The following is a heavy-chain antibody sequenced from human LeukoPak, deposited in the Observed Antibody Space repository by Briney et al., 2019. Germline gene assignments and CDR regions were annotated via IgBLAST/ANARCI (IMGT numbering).Heavy chain of an antibody. CDR1: GFTFSSYE. J-gene: IGHJ5*02. V-gene: IGHV3-48*03. Sequence: GGSLRPSCAASGFTFSSYEMNWVRQAPGKGLEWVSYISSSGSTIYYADSVKGRFTISRDNAKNSLYLQMNSLRAEDTAVYYCAQHLGPHWFDPWGQGTLVTVSS. CDR3: AQHLGPHWFDP. CDR2: ISSSGSTI. D-gene: IGHD3-3*02.